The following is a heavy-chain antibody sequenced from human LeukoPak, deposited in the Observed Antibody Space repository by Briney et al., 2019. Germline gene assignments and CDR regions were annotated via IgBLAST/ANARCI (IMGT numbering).Heavy chain of an antibody. Sequence: GGSLRLSCAASGFTFSDYYMSWIRQAPGKGLQWISYISSSSSYTNYADSVKGRFTISRDNAKNSLYLQMNSLRAEDTAVYYCAKVSGAYSADYWGQGTLVTVPS. CDR2: ISSSSSYT. D-gene: IGHD2-15*01. CDR3: AKVSGAYSADY. V-gene: IGHV3-11*05. CDR1: GFTFSDYY. J-gene: IGHJ4*02.